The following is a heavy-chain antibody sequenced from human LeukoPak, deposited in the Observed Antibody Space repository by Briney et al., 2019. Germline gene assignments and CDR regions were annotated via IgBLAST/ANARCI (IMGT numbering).Heavy chain of an antibody. CDR2: IYHSGST. J-gene: IGHJ4*02. CDR1: GGSISSYY. CDR3: ARAAAYGDYVDY. Sequence: PSETLSLTCTVSGGSISSYYWSWIRQPPGKGLEWIGSIYHSGSTYYNPSLKSRVTISVDTSKNQFSLKLSSVTAADTAIYYCARAAAYGDYVDYWGQGTLVTVSS. D-gene: IGHD4-17*01. V-gene: IGHV4-59*08.